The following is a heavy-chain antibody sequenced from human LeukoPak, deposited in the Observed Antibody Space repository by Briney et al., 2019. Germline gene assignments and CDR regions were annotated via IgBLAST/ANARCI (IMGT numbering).Heavy chain of an antibody. CDR1: GFTFSSYG. CDR3: AKSSIAASIGD. CDR2: ISYDGSNK. D-gene: IGHD6-6*01. Sequence: GGSLRLPCAASGFTFSSYGMHWVRQAPGKGLEWVAVISYDGSNKYYADSVKGRFTISRDNSKNTLYLQMNSLRAEDTAVYYCAKSSIAASIGDWGQGTLVTVSS. V-gene: IGHV3-30*18. J-gene: IGHJ4*02.